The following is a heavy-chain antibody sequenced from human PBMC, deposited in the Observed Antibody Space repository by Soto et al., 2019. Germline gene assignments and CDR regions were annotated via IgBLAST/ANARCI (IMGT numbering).Heavy chain of an antibody. J-gene: IGHJ4*02. CDR1: GYTFTSYY. CDR2: INPSGCST. CDR3: ARSNTVTTLFDY. D-gene: IGHD4-17*01. V-gene: IGHV1-46*03. Sequence: GASVKVSCKASGYTFTSYYMHWVRQAPGQVLEWMGIINPSGCSTSYAQKFQGRVTMTRDTSTSTVYMELSSLRSEDTAVYYCARSNTVTTLFDYWGQGTLVTVSS.